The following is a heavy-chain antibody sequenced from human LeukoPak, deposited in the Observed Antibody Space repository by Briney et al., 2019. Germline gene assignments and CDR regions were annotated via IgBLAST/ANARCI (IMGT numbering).Heavy chain of an antibody. CDR1: GGSISSGSYY. CDR2: IYTSGST. Sequence: SQTLSLTCTVSGGSISSGSYYWSWIRQPAGKGLEWIGRIYTSGSTNYNPSLKSRVTISVDTSKNQFSLKLSSVTAADTAVYYCARDPLDWGQGTLVTVSS. CDR3: ARDPLD. V-gene: IGHV4-61*02. J-gene: IGHJ4*02.